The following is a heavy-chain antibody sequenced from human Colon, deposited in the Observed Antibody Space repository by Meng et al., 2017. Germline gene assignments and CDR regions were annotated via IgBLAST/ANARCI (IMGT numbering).Heavy chain of an antibody. CDR3: AKEIASRRPFDY. CDR1: GFDFTSNA. CDR2: ISDGGSRT. D-gene: IGHD6-6*01. Sequence: LVEPGGKLAQPGRSRSLSFATSGFDFTSNAMHWVRKAPGKGLEWVSAISDGGSRTYHADSVKGRFTISRDNSKNTLYLQMNSLRAEDTAIYYCAKEIASRRPFDYWGQGTLVTVSS. V-gene: IGHV3-23*04. J-gene: IGHJ4*02.